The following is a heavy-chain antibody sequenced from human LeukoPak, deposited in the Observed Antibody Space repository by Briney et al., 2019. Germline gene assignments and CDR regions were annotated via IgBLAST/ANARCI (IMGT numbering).Heavy chain of an antibody. J-gene: IGHJ3*02. V-gene: IGHV3-21*01. CDR3: ARRRETMEGAFDI. CDR2: ISSSSSYI. Sequence: PGGSLRLSCAASGFTFSSYSMNWVRQAPGKGLEWVSSISSSSSYIYYADSVKGRFTISRDNAKNSLYLQMNSLRAEDTAVYYCARRRETMEGAFDIWGQGTMVTVSS. D-gene: IGHD4/OR15-4a*01. CDR1: GFTFSSYS.